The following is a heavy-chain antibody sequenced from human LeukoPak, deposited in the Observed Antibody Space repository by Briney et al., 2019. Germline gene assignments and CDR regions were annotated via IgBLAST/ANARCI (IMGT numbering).Heavy chain of an antibody. V-gene: IGHV3-23*01. CDR1: GFTVSSNY. CDR2: ISGSGGST. D-gene: IGHD2-15*01. CDR3: AKVIVVVVAATRGFDY. Sequence: GGSLRLSCAASGFTVSSNYMSWVRQAPGKGLEWVSAISGSGGSTYYADSVKGRFTISRDNSKNTLYLQMNSLRAEDAAVYYCAKVIVVVVAATRGFDYWGQGTLVTVSS. J-gene: IGHJ4*02.